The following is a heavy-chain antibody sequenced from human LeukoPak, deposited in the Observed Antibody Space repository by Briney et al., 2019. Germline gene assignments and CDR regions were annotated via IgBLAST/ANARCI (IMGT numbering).Heavy chain of an antibody. Sequence: SETLSLTCTVSGGSISSYYWSWIQQPPGKGLEWIGYIYYSGSTNYNPSLKSRVTISVDTSKNQFSLKLSSVTAADTAVYYCARPVGYGEGGFDPWGQGTLVTVSS. D-gene: IGHD4-17*01. J-gene: IGHJ5*02. CDR3: ARPVGYGEGGFDP. V-gene: IGHV4-59*08. CDR1: GGSISSYY. CDR2: IYYSGST.